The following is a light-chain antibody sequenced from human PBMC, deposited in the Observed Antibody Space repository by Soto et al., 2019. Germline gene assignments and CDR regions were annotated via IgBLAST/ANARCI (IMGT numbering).Light chain of an antibody. Sequence: DIQMTQSPSTLSASVGDRVTITCRASQSISIWLAWYQQKPGKAPKLLIYKASSLESGVPSRFSGSGSGTEFTLTISSLQPADFATYYCQQYNSYSPTFGQGTKVEIK. V-gene: IGKV1-5*03. J-gene: IGKJ1*01. CDR2: KAS. CDR1: QSISIW. CDR3: QQYNSYSPT.